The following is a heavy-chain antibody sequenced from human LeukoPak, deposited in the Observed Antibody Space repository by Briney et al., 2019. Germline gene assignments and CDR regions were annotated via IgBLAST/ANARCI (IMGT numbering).Heavy chain of an antibody. J-gene: IGHJ4*02. CDR3: ARMGGTYYYDSSGYYSH. CDR1: NYSINTGYF. D-gene: IGHD3-22*01. Sequence: PSETLSLTCSVSNYSINTGYFWAWLRQPPGKGLEWIGTIYHRGSSYYSPSLKSRVTISVDTSKNQFSLRVDSVTAADTAVYYCARMGGTYYYDSSGYYSHWGQGTLVTVSS. V-gene: IGHV4-38-2*01. CDR2: IYHRGSS.